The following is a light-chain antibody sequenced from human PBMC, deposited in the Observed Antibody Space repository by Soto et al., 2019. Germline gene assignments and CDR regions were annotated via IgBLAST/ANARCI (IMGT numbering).Light chain of an antibody. Sequence: QSVLTQPPSVSGAPGQRVTISCTGSSSNIGAGYDVHWYQQHPGTAPILLIHGNNNRPSGVPDRFSGSKSGTSGTLAITGLQAEDEADYYFQSYDSSLSGWVFGGGTKLTVL. CDR2: GNN. J-gene: IGLJ3*02. CDR1: SSNIGAGYD. V-gene: IGLV1-40*01. CDR3: QSYDSSLSGWV.